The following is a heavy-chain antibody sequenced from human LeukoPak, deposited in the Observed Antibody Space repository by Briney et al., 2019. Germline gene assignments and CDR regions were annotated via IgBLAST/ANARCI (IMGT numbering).Heavy chain of an antibody. Sequence: SETLSLTCAVYGGSFSGYYWSWIRQPPGKGLEWIGEINHSGSTNYNPSLKSRVTISVDTSKNQFSLKLSSVTAADTAVYYCARGRSSSSWYRYYYYYMDVWGKGTTVTVSS. CDR3: ARGRSSSSWYRYYYYYMDV. D-gene: IGHD6-13*01. V-gene: IGHV4-34*01. CDR1: GGSFSGYY. J-gene: IGHJ6*03. CDR2: INHSGST.